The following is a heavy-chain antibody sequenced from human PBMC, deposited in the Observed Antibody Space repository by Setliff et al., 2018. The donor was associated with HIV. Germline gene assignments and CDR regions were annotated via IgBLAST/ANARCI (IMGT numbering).Heavy chain of an antibody. J-gene: IGHJ3*02. CDR2: IYDSGST. V-gene: IGHV4-59*08. CDR1: GGSISNFL. CDR3: ARPTTGLGGGAAFDI. Sequence: LSLTCTVSGGSISNFLWSWIRQPPGKGLEWIGYIYDSGSTNYNPSLKSRVTISVDTSRNQFSLRLNSVTAADTAVYYCARPTTGLGGGAAFDIWGQGTMVTVSS. D-gene: IGHD2-8*01.